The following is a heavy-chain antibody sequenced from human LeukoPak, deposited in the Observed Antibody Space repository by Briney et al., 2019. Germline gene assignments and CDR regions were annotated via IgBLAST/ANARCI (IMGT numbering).Heavy chain of an antibody. CDR3: ARGPYSGYDFGVLDY. V-gene: IGHV3-48*04. D-gene: IGHD5-12*01. Sequence: GGSLRLPCTASGYPFNRYSINGVRQAPGGGVEWVSYFSSSSSTIYYADSVKGRFTISRDNAKNSLYLQMNSLRAEDTAVYYCARGPYSGYDFGVLDYWGQGTLVTVSS. CDR2: FSSSSSTI. J-gene: IGHJ4*02. CDR1: GYPFNRYS.